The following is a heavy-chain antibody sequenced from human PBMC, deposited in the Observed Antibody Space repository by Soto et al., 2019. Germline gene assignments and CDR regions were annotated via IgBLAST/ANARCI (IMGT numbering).Heavy chain of an antibody. CDR3: ARAVSSSFGVVIISRMGHTFDP. CDR1: GGSISSGGYY. CDR2: IYYSGST. Sequence: SETLSLTCTVSGGSISSGGYYWSWIRQHPGKGLEWIGYIYYSGSTYYNPSLKSRVTISVDTSKNQFSLKLSSVTAADTAVYYCARAVSSSFGVVIISRMGHTFDPWGQGTLVTVSS. J-gene: IGHJ5*02. D-gene: IGHD3-3*01. V-gene: IGHV4-31*03.